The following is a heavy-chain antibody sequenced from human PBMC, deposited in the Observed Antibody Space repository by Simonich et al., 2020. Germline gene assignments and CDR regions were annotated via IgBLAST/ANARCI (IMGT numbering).Heavy chain of an antibody. CDR1: GLTFSSYW. CDR2: INSDGSST. CDR3: ARDYSNYDAFDI. V-gene: IGHV3-74*01. Sequence: EVQLVESGGGLVQPGGSLRLSCAASGLTFSSYWMHWVRQAPGKGLVWVSRINSDGSSTSYAVAVKFRFTISRDNAKNTLYLQMNSLRAEDTAVYYCARDYSNYDAFDIWGQGTMVTVSS. D-gene: IGHD4-4*01. J-gene: IGHJ3*02.